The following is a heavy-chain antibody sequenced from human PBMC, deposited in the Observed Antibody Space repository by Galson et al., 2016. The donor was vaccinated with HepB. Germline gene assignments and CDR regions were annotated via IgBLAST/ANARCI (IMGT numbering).Heavy chain of an antibody. CDR2: INQSGTST. V-gene: IGHV4-34*01. CDR1: GGPFSGY. D-gene: IGHD3-10*01. Sequence: SETLSLTCAVSGGPFSGYWSWLHQPPGKGLDWIGEINQSGTSTTYNPSLVPRVTISVDTSKNQFSLNLKSVTAADTAVYYCARELGLRGIRMDVWGQGTTVIVSS. CDR3: ARELGLRGIRMDV. J-gene: IGHJ6*02.